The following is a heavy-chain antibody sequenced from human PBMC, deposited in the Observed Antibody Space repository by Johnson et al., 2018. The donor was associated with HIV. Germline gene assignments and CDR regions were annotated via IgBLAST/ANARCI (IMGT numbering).Heavy chain of an antibody. CDR2: ISGGGGSS. D-gene: IGHD6-19*01. CDR3: AKSLYSIGWYWAFDI. J-gene: IGHJ3*02. CDR1: GFTFSSYA. Sequence: VQLVESGGGLVQPGGSLRLSCAASGFTFSSYAMSWVRQAPGKGLEWVSAISGGGGSSYYADSVKGRFTISRDNSKNALYLQMNTLRAEDTAVYYCAKSLYSIGWYWAFDIWGQGTLVTVSS. V-gene: IGHV3-23*04.